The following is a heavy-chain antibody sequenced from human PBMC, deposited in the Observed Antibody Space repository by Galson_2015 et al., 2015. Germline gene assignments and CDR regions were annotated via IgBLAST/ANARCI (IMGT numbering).Heavy chain of an antibody. V-gene: IGHV3-30*18. J-gene: IGHJ4*02. CDR1: GFTFSKFG. CDR2: TSHDETNK. D-gene: IGHD6-19*01. Sequence: SLRLSCAASGFTFSKFGMHWVRQAPGKGLEWLALTSHDETNKYYADSVRGRFTISRDNSKNTLYLHMDSLTTDDTAVYYCAKTAYISGWPRCDHWGQGTLVTVSS. CDR3: AKTAYISGWPRCDH.